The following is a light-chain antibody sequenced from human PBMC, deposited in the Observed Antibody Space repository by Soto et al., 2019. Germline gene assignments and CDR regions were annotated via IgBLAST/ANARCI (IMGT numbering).Light chain of an antibody. V-gene: IGKV1-5*03. Sequence: DIQMTQSPSTLSASVGDRVTITCRASQSISSWLAWYQQKPGKAPKLLIYTASSLESGVPSRFSGSGSGTEFTLTISSLQPDDFATYECQQYNSYSRSFGKGTKVEIK. CDR3: QQYNSYSRS. CDR1: QSISSW. CDR2: TAS. J-gene: IGKJ1*01.